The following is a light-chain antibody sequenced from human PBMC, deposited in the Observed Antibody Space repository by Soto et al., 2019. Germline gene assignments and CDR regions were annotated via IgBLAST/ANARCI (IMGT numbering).Light chain of an antibody. V-gene: IGKV3D-15*01. CDR2: GVS. CDR1: QPVSRN. J-gene: IGKJ1*01. Sequence: EIVMTQSPGTLSVSPGERATLSCRASQPVSRNFAWYRQKPCQAPTLLIYGVSTRATGIPARFSGSASGTEFTLTISSLQSEDFAVYYCQHYNNWPRTFGQGTKVEIK. CDR3: QHYNNWPRT.